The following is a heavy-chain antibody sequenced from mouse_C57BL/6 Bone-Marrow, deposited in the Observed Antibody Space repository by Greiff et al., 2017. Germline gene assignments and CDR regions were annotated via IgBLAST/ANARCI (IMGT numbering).Heavy chain of an antibody. CDR1: GYTFTSYW. D-gene: IGHD1-1*01. J-gene: IGHJ4*01. CDR2: INPSSGYT. Sequence: QVQLQQSGAELAKPGASVKLSCKASGYTFTSYWMHWVQQRPGQGLEWIGYINPSSGYTKYKQKFKDKATVTADKSSSTAYMQLSSLTFEDSAVYYCERASGSSSEWAMDYWGQGTSVTVSS. V-gene: IGHV1-7*01. CDR3: ERASGSSSEWAMDY.